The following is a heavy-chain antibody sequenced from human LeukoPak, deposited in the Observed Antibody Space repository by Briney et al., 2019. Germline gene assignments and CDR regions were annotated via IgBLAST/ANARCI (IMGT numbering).Heavy chain of an antibody. Sequence: SETLSLTCTVSGGFISGHYWSWIRQPPGKGLEWIGYIFYTGSTDYNPSLRSRITMSVDTSKNQFSLRPTSVTAADTAVYYRARQNPAVGGQGLDYWGQGILVTVFS. CDR3: ARQNPAVGGQGLDY. V-gene: IGHV4-59*08. CDR1: GGFISGHY. D-gene: IGHD6-13*01. J-gene: IGHJ4*02. CDR2: IFYTGST.